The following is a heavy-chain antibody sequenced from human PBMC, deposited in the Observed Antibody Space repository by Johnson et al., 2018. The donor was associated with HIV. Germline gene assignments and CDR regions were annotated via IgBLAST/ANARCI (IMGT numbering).Heavy chain of an antibody. CDR3: AREGPEPWAFDI. CDR2: ISYDGSNK. J-gene: IGHJ3*02. D-gene: IGHD1-14*01. CDR1: GFTFSSYA. V-gene: IGHV3-30*14. Sequence: QEKLVESGGGVVQPGRSLRLSCAASGFTFSSYAMHWVRQAPGKGLEWVAVISYDGSNKYYAESVKGRFTISRDNSKNKLYLQMGSLRAEDMAVYYCAREGPEPWAFDIWGQGTMVTVSS.